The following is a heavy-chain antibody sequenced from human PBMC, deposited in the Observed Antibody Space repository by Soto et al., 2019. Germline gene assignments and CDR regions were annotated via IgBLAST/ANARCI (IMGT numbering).Heavy chain of an antibody. CDR3: ARGIATGQLDP. CDR2: INPGNGNT. J-gene: IGHJ5*02. Sequence: ASVKVSCKASGYSFTRYTLNWVRQAPGQRLEWMGWINPGNGNTKSSQKFQDRVIITRETSASTAYMDLSSLRSEDTAVYYCARGIATGQLDPWGQGTLVTVSS. CDR1: GYSFTRYT. D-gene: IGHD2-15*01. V-gene: IGHV1-3*01.